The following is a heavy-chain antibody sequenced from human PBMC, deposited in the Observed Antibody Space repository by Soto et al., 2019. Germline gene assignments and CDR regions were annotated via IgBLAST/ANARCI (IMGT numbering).Heavy chain of an antibody. CDR2: LNPNSGNS. V-gene: IGHV1-8*01. CDR3: ARSTNYYGARH. D-gene: IGHD4-17*01. CDR1: GYTFTRYD. J-gene: IGHJ4*02. Sequence: QVQLVQSGAEVKKPGASVKVSCKASGYTFTRYDINWVRQDTGHGLAWMGWLNPNSGNSGYAQKFQGRVPITRNTSISTAYMELRSLSSEETAVYYCARSTNYYGARHWGQGALVTVSS.